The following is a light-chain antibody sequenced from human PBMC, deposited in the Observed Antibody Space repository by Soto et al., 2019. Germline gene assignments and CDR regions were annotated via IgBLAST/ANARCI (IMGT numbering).Light chain of an antibody. CDR1: QSISSW. J-gene: IGKJ1*01. Sequence: DIQMTQSPSSVSASVGDRVTITCRASQSISSWLAWYQQKPGKAPKLLIYKASSLESGVPSRFSGSGSGTEFTLTISSLQPDDFATYYCQHYNSYSEAFGQGTKGDIK. V-gene: IGKV1-5*03. CDR3: QHYNSYSEA. CDR2: KAS.